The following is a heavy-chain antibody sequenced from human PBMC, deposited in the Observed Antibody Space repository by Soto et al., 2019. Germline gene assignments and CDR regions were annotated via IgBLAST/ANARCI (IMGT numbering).Heavy chain of an antibody. J-gene: IGHJ6*02. Sequence: PSETLSLTCTVSGGSISSGGYYWSWIRQHPGKGLEWIGYIYYSGSTYYNPSLKSRVTISVDTPKNQFSLKLSSVTAADTAVYYCARAVRMVTAAPKADTTDYYGMDVWGQGTTVTVSS. V-gene: IGHV4-31*03. CDR3: ARAVRMVTAAPKADTTDYYGMDV. D-gene: IGHD1-26*01. CDR2: IYYSGST. CDR1: GGSISSGGYY.